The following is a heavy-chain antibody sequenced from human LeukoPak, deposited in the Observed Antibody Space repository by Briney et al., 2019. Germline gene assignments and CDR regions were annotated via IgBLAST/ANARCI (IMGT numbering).Heavy chain of an antibody. Sequence: SVKVSCKASGGTFSSYDISWVTQAPAQGLEWMGEIIPSFGTANYAQKFQGRVTITADEYTSTAYMELSSLRSEDTAVYYCARGDFWSGNYPPCDYWGQGTLVTVSS. J-gene: IGHJ4*02. V-gene: IGHV1-69*13. CDR1: GGTFSSYD. CDR2: IIPSFGTA. CDR3: ARGDFWSGNYPPCDY. D-gene: IGHD3-3*01.